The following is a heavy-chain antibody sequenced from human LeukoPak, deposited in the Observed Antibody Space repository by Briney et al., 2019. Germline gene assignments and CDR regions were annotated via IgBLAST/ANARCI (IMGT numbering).Heavy chain of an antibody. V-gene: IGHV4-39*07. CDR1: GGSITSNYHY. CDR3: ARGSSSGRSGHDAFDI. Sequence: SETLSLTCTVSGGSITSNYHYWGWIRQPPGKGLEWIGDISFGGNTYYNPSLKSRVTISVDTSKNQLSLKLTSVTAADTAVYYCARGSSSGRSGHDAFDIWGRGTMVTVSS. CDR2: ISFGGNT. D-gene: IGHD3-10*01. J-gene: IGHJ3*02.